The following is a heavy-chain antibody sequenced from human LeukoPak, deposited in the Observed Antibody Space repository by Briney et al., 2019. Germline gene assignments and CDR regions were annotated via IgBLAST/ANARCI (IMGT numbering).Heavy chain of an antibody. J-gene: IGHJ4*02. D-gene: IGHD3-16*02. CDR2: IYYSGST. V-gene: IGHV4-39*01. Sequence: PSETLSLTCTFRGGSISGSSYYWGWIRQPPGKGLEWIGSIYYSGSTYYNPSLKSRVTISVDTSKNQFSLKLSSVTAADTAVYYCARYVWGSYPTFEDYWGQGTLVTVSS. CDR3: ARYVWGSYPTFEDY. CDR1: GGSISGSSYY.